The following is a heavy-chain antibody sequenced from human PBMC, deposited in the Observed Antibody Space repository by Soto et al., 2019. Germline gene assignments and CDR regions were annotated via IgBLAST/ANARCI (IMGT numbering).Heavy chain of an antibody. V-gene: IGHV1-69*06. D-gene: IGHD3-3*01. J-gene: IGHJ4*02. CDR1: GGTFSSSA. CDR2: IIPTFGTS. Sequence: QVQLEQSGAEVRKPGSSVKVSCKASGGTFSSSAINWLRQAPGQGPEWMGGIIPTFGTSNYIPKLRGRVTITADTSTNTAYMEMNTLGAEDTAIYYCTNYAFNGTPKPGAFEHWGQGTPVTVSS. CDR3: TNYAFNGTPKPGAFEH.